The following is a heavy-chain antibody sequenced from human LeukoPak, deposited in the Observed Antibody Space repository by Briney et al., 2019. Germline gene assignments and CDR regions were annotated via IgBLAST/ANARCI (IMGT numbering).Heavy chain of an antibody. CDR1: GGSISSSSYY. V-gene: IGHV4-39*01. CDR3: ARVQLAPNGPGALAYSSGLDY. J-gene: IGHJ4*02. Sequence: SETLSLTCTVSGGSISSSSYYWGWIRQPPGKGLEWIGSIYYSGSTYYNPSLKSRVTISVDTSKNQFSLKLSSVTAADTAVYYCARVQLAPNGPGALAYSSGLDYWGQGTLVTVSS. CDR2: IYYSGST. D-gene: IGHD6-19*01.